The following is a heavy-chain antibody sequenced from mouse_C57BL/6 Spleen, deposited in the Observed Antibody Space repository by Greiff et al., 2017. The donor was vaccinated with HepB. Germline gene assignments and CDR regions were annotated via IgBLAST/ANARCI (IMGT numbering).Heavy chain of an antibody. CDR1: GYTFTDYE. CDR3: TRWWLGAWFAY. Sequence: QVHVKQSGAELVRPGASVTLSCKASGYTFTDYEMHWVKQTPVHGLEWIGAIDPETGGTAYNQKFKGKAILTADKSSSTAYMELRSLTSEDSAVYYCTRWWLGAWFAYWGQGTLVTVSA. V-gene: IGHV1-15*01. J-gene: IGHJ3*01. CDR2: IDPETGGT. D-gene: IGHD1-1*02.